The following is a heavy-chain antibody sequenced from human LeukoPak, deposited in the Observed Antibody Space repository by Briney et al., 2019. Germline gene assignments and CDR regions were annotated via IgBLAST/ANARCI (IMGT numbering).Heavy chain of an antibody. Sequence: PSETLSLTCTVSGGSISSYYWSWIRQPAGKGLESIGHISTSGSTNYNPSLKSRVTMSVDTSKNQFSLKLSSVTAADTAVYYCAREDGSGSYIYYYYYMDVWGKGTTVTVSS. V-gene: IGHV4-4*07. CDR2: ISTSGST. CDR3: AREDGSGSYIYYYYYMDV. CDR1: GGSISSYY. D-gene: IGHD3-10*01. J-gene: IGHJ6*03.